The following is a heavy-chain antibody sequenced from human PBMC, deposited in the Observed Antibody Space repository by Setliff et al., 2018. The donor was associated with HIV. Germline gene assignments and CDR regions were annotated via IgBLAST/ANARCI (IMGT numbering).Heavy chain of an antibody. J-gene: IGHJ3*02. CDR1: GYTFSTNA. V-gene: IGHV1-3*04. CDR2: IHTGTGDT. CDR3: AGDPCLVHTITCSLDI. D-gene: IGHD5-12*01. Sequence: ASVKVSCKAFGYTFSTNAIHWGRQAPGQRLEWMGWIHTGTGDTKYSQKFQGRVTITRDTSASTAYMDLNSLRSEDTAVYYCAGDPCLVHTITCSLDIWGQGKMVTVSS.